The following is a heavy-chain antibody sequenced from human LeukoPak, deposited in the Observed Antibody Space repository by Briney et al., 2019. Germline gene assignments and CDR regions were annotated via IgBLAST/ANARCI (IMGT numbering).Heavy chain of an antibody. Sequence: GGSLRLSCAASGFSLSNYWMSWVRQAPGKGLEWVANINQDGSDKYYVDSVMGRFTISKDSAKNSVYLQMNSLRPEDTAIYYCAWYGVTHGLDVWGQGTLVTVSS. CDR2: INQDGSDK. CDR1: GFSLSNYW. D-gene: IGHD3-10*01. CDR3: AWYGVTHGLDV. V-gene: IGHV3-7*01. J-gene: IGHJ4*02.